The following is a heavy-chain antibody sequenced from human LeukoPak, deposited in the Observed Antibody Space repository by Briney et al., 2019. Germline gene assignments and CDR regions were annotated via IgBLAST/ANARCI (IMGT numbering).Heavy chain of an antibody. CDR1: GFTFSDYY. V-gene: IGHV3-11*06. J-gene: IGHJ6*02. CDR2: ISSSSSYT. Sequence: GRSLRLSCAASGFTFSDYYMSWIRQAPGKGLEWVSYISSSSSYTNYADSVKGRFTISRDNAKNSLYLQMNSLRAEDTAVYYCARAPHYSNYGPYYYGMDVWGQGTTVTVSS. CDR3: ARAPHYSNYGPYYYGMDV. D-gene: IGHD4-11*01.